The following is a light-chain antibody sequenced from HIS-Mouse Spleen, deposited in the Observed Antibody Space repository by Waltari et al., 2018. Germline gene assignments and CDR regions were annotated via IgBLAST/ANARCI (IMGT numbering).Light chain of an antibody. CDR2: DVS. J-gene: IGLJ2*01. V-gene: IGLV2-14*03. CDR1: RSGFGGYNY. Sequence: QSALTQPASVSGSPGQSITIPCTGTRSGFGGYNYVSWYQQHPGKAPKLMIYDVSNRPSGVSNRFSGSKSGNTASLTISGLQAEDEADYYCSSYTSSSTYVVFGGGTKLTVL. CDR3: SSYTSSSTYVV.